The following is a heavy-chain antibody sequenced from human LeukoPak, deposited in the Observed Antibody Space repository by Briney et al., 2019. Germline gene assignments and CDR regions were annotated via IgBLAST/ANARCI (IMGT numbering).Heavy chain of an antibody. V-gene: IGHV1-69*13. CDR3: ATRLYSGYDYSYYFDY. CDR2: IIPIFGTA. J-gene: IGHJ4*02. D-gene: IGHD5-12*01. CDR1: GGTFSSYA. Sequence: SVTVSFKASGGTFSSYAISWVRQAPGQGGEWMGGIIPIFGTANYAQKFQGRVTITADESTSTAYMELSSLRSEDTAVYYCATRLYSGYDYSYYFDYWGQGTLVTVSS.